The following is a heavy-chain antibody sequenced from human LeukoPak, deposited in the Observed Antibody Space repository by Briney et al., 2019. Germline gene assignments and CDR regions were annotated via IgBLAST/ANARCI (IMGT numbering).Heavy chain of an antibody. J-gene: IGHJ1*01. CDR2: IKSDGST. CDR1: VFTARVNR. V-gene: IGHV3-74*01. Sequence: GGSLRLSCAASVFTARVNRRDSRRQAPGKGLVWVSRIKSDGSTRYADSVKGRFTISRDNAKNTVSLQMNSLKAEDTGVSYCARASCCIGGYYPEYFRHWGQGTLVTVSP. CDR3: ARASCCIGGYYPEYFRH. D-gene: IGHD3-22*01.